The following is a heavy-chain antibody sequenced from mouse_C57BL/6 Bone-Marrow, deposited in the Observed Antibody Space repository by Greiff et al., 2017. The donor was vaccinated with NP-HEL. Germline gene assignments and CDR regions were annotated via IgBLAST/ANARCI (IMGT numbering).Heavy chain of an antibody. J-gene: IGHJ1*03. Sequence: EVQRVESGEGLVKPGGSLKLSCAASGFTFSSYAMFWVRQTPEKRLEWVAYISSGGDYIYYADTVKGRFTISRDNARNTRYLQTSSLKSEDTAMYYCTIYYGSSYGYFDVWGTGTTVTVSS. D-gene: IGHD1-1*01. CDR1: GFTFSSYA. CDR3: TIYYGSSYGYFDV. V-gene: IGHV5-9-1*02. CDR2: ISSGGDYI.